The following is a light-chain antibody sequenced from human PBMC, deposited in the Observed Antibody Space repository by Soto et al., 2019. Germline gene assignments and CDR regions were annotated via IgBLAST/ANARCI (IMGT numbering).Light chain of an antibody. J-gene: IGKJ2*01. V-gene: IGKV1-9*01. CDR2: AAS. CDR3: QQLNSYPYT. CDR1: QGISSY. Sequence: IQLTQSPSSLSASVGDRVSITCRASQGISSYLAWYQQKPGKAPKLLIYAASTLQSGVPSRFSGSGSGTDFTLTISSLQPEDFATCFCQQLNSYPYTVGQGTKLEIK.